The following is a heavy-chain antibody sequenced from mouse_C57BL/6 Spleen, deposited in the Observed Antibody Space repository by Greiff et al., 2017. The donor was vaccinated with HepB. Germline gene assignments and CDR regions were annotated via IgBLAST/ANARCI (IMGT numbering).Heavy chain of an antibody. D-gene: IGHD1-1*01. CDR2: ISSGGSYT. CDR1: GFTFSSYG. CDR3: ASGGEVLRSWFAY. V-gene: IGHV5-6*01. J-gene: IGHJ3*01. Sequence: EVQLVEPGGDLVKPGASLKLSCAASGFTFSSYGMSWVRQTPVKRLEWVATISSGGSYTYYPDSVKGSFTISRDNAKNTLYLQLSSLKSEDTAVYYCASGGEVLRSWFAYWGQGTLVTVSA.